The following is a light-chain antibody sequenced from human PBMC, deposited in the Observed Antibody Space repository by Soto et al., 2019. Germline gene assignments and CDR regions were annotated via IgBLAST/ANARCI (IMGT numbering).Light chain of an antibody. CDR2: EVS. J-gene: IGLJ3*02. CDR1: SSDVGGYNY. Sequence: QSALTQPASVSGSPGQSISISVTGTSSDVGGYNYVSWYQQHPGKAPKLMIYEVSNRPSGVSNRFSGSKSGNTASLTISGLQAEDEADYYCSSYTSSSTRGFGGGTKLTVL. CDR3: SSYTSSSTRG. V-gene: IGLV2-14*01.